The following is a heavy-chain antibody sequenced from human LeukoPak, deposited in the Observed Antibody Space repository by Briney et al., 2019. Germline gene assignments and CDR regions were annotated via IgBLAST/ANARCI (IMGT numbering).Heavy chain of an antibody. CDR1: GGAFSSYA. J-gene: IGHJ3*02. V-gene: IGHV1-2*02. CDR3: ARGGTYYDFWSGYYIGAFDI. D-gene: IGHD3-3*01. CDR2: INPNSGGT. Sequence: ASVKVSCKASGGAFSSYAISWVRQAPGQGLEWMGWINPNSGGTNYAQKFQGRVTMTRDTSISTAYMELSRLRSDDTAVYYCARGGTYYDFWSGYYIGAFDIWGQGTMVTVSS.